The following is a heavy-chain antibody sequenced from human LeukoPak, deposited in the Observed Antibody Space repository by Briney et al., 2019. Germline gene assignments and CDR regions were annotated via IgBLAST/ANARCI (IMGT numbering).Heavy chain of an antibody. J-gene: IGHJ4*02. CDR3: ARDQPSCGGTGIDY. CDR1: GFTFSSYY. D-gene: IGHD2-2*01. V-gene: IGHV3-53*01. Sequence: GGSLRLSCGASGFTFSSYYMIWVRQAPGKGLEWVSDIYSGGSTYYADSVKGRFTISRDNSKNTLYLQMNSLRAEDTAVYYCARDQPSCGGTGIDYWGQGTLVTVSS. CDR2: IYSGGST.